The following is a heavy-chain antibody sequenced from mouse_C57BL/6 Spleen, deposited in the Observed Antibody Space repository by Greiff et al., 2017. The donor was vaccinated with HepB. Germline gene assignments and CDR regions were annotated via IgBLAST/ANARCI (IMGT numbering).Heavy chain of an antibody. V-gene: IGHV1-64*01. D-gene: IGHD1-1*01. CDR1: GYTFTSYW. CDR3: ARGPTLVATEYYFDY. J-gene: IGHJ2*01. CDR2: IHPNSGST. Sequence: QVQLQQPGAELVKPGASVKLSCKASGYTFTSYWMHWVKPRPGQGLEWIGMIHPNSGSTNYNEKFKSKATLTVDKSSSTAYMQLSSLTSDDSAVYYCARGPTLVATEYYFDYWGQGTTLTVSS.